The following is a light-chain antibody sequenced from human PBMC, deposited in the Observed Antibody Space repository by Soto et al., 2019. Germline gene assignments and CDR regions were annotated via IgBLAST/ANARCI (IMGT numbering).Light chain of an antibody. CDR2: DAS. CDR1: QSVSSY. CDR3: QQRSNCPWT. Sequence: EIVLTQSPATLSLSPGERATLSCRASQSVSSYLAWYQQKPGQAPRLLIYDASNRATGIPARFSGSGSGTDFTLTISSLEPGDFAVYYCQQRSNCPWTFGQGTKVEIK. J-gene: IGKJ1*01. V-gene: IGKV3-11*01.